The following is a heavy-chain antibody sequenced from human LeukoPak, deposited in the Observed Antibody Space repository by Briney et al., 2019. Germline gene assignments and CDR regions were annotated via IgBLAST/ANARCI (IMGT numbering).Heavy chain of an antibody. D-gene: IGHD1-20*01. CDR2: ISSSSSYI. CDR3: ARDRHNWNLNDYYGMDV. CDR1: GFTFSSYS. J-gene: IGHJ6*02. V-gene: IGHV3-21*01. Sequence: GGSLRLSCAASGFTFSSYSMNWVRQAPGKGLEWVSSISSSSSYIYYADSVKGRFTISRDNVKKTVDLQMNSLRAEDTAVYYCARDRHNWNLNDYYGMDVWGQGTTVIVSS.